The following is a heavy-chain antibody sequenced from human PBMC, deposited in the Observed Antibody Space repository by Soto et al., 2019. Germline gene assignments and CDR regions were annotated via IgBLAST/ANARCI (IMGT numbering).Heavy chain of an antibody. CDR3: ARDDDGSIETFDV. J-gene: IGHJ3*01. CDR1: GFMFSTYV. CDR2: ISGSGGTT. D-gene: IGHD3-3*01. V-gene: IGHV3-23*01. Sequence: EAQLLESGGGLAQPGGSLRLSCAASGFMFSTYVMNWVRQAPGKGLEWVSGISGSGGTTYYAASVKGRFTISRDNSKNMLYLQMNSLGADDTAVYFCARDDDGSIETFDVWGQGTMVTVSS.